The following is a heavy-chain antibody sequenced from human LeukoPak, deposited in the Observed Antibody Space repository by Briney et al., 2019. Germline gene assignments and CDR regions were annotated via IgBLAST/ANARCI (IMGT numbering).Heavy chain of an antibody. CDR3: ARYDSSGYYYVNAFDI. D-gene: IGHD3-22*01. V-gene: IGHV4-39*01. CDR2: IYYSGST. J-gene: IGHJ3*02. CDR1: GGSISSSSYY. Sequence: SETLSLTCTVSGGSISSSSYYWGWIRQPPGKGLEWIGSIYYSGSTYYNPSLKSRVTIFVDTSKNQFSLKLSSVTAADTAVYYCARYDSSGYYYVNAFDIWGQGTMVTVSS.